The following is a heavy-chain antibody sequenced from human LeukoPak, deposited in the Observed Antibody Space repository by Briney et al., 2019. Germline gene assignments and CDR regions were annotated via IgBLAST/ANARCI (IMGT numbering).Heavy chain of an antibody. CDR2: IYYSGST. J-gene: IGHJ4*02. CDR3: ARVAYGENFDY. Sequence: SETRSFTCTVSGGSSSSGDYYWSWIRQPPGKCLEWIAYIYYSGSTYYNPSLKSRVTISVDTSKNQFSLKLSSVTAADTAVYYCARVAYGENFDYWGQGTLVTVSS. D-gene: IGHD4-17*01. CDR1: GGSSSSGDYY. V-gene: IGHV4-30-4*01.